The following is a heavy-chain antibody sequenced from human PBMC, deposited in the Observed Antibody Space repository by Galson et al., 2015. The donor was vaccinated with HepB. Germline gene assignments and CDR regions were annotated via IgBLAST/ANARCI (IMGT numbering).Heavy chain of an antibody. CDR3: ATTTQSYYDYGMDV. Sequence: SLRLPCAASGLTFSTYGLHWVRQAPGKGLEWVAIIWYDGSNKYYADSVKGRFTISRDNSKNTMYLQMNSLRAEDTAVYYCATTTQSYYDYGMDVWGQGTTFIVSS. V-gene: IGHV3-33*01. CDR1: GLTFSTYG. CDR2: IWYDGSNK. D-gene: IGHD1-7*01. J-gene: IGHJ6*02.